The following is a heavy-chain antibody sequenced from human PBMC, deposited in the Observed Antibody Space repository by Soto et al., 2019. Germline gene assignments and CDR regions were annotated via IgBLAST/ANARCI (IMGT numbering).Heavy chain of an antibody. D-gene: IGHD5-18*01. CDR3: VSALVTNSGF. V-gene: IGHV4-30-2*01. CDR2: IYFSGST. J-gene: IGHJ4*02. CDR1: GASISSGGHS. Sequence: LQLQESGSGLVKPSQTLSLTCAVSGASISSGGHSWSWVRQPPGKGLEWLGYIYFSGSTYYNPSLRSRFIIPVDKSNNQFPLKLRSVTPADTAMYYGVSALVTNSGFWGRGPLVPVSS.